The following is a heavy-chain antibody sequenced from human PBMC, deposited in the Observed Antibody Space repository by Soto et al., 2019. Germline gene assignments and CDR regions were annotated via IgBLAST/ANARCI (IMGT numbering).Heavy chain of an antibody. J-gene: IGHJ6*02. CDR2: IYYSGST. CDR1: GGSISSYY. Sequence: PSETLSLTCTVSGGSISSYYWSWIRRPPGKGLEWIGYIYYSGSTNYNPSLKSRVTISVDTSKNQFSLKLSSVTAADTAVYYCARDRGYCSSTSCYRDYYYGMDVWGQGTTVTVSS. V-gene: IGHV4-59*01. CDR3: ARDRGYCSSTSCYRDYYYGMDV. D-gene: IGHD2-2*02.